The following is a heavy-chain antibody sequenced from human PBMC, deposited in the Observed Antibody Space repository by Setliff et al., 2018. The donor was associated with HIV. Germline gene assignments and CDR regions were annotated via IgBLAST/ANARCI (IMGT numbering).Heavy chain of an antibody. CDR3: ARGVVSVVVVAATTYYYYVMDV. D-gene: IGHD2-15*01. CDR2: INHSGST. CDR1: GGSFINYY. J-gene: IGHJ6*02. V-gene: IGHV4-34*01. Sequence: SETLSLTCAVYGGSFINYYWSWIRQSPGKGLEWIGEINHSGSTNYNPSLKSRVTISVDTSKNQFSLKLSSVTAADTAVYYCARGVVSVVVVAATTYYYYVMDVWGQGTTVTVSS.